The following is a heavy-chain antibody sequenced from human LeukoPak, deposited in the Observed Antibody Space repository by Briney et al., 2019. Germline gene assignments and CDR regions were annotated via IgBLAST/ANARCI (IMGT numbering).Heavy chain of an antibody. D-gene: IGHD3-10*01. CDR1: GDSVSSNSAA. CDR2: TYHRSKWYN. V-gene: IGHV6-1*01. CDR3: ARDRDTMVRGVPYNYYGMDV. Sequence: SQTLSLTCAISGDSVSSNSAAWNWIRQSPSRGLEWLGRTYHRSKWYNDYAVSVKSRITINPDTSKNQLSLQLNSVTPEDTAVYYCARDRDTMVRGVPYNYYGMDVWGQGTTVTVSS. J-gene: IGHJ6*02.